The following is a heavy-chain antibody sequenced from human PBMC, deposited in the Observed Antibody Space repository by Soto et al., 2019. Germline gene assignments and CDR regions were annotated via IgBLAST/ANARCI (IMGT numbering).Heavy chain of an antibody. V-gene: IGHV4-59*01. CDR1: GGCISSYY. CDR2: IYYSGST. Sequence: SETLSLTCAVSGGCISSYYWSWIRQPPGKGLEWIGYIYYSGSTNYNPSLKSRVTISVDTSKNQFSLKLSSVTAADTAVYYCARNGAGYDVWSGHMRRGHYYYAMEVCGHGNTV. CDR3: ARNGAGYDVWSGHMRRGHYYYAMEV. J-gene: IGHJ6*02. D-gene: IGHD3-3*01.